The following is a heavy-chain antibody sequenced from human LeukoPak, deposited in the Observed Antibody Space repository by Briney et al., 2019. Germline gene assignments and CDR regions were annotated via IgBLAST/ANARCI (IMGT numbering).Heavy chain of an antibody. CDR3: ARFGGSGYYYSRKPDAFDI. CDR2: IYYSGSA. Sequence: SQTLSLTCTVSGGSISSGGYYWSWIRQHPGKGLEWIGYIYYSGSAYYNPSLKSRVTISVDTSKNQFSLKLSSVTAADTAVYYCARFGGSGYYYSRKPDAFDIWGQGTMVTVSS. J-gene: IGHJ3*02. CDR1: GGSISSGGYY. D-gene: IGHD3-22*01. V-gene: IGHV4-31*03.